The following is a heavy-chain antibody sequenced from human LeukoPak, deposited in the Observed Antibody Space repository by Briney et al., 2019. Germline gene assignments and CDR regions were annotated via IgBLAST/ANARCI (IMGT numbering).Heavy chain of an antibody. J-gene: IGHJ4*02. D-gene: IGHD2-8*01. CDR1: GFAFSNYA. CDR2: ISGFNT. Sequence: GALRLSCTTSGFAFSNYAMNWVRQAPGKGPEWVSGISGFNTYYADSVKGRFTIFRDNSENVLYLQMDRLRAEDTAVYSCAKDVCTSPRCLLYFDSWGQGTLVTVSS. CDR3: AKDVCTSPRCLLYFDS. V-gene: IGHV3-23*01.